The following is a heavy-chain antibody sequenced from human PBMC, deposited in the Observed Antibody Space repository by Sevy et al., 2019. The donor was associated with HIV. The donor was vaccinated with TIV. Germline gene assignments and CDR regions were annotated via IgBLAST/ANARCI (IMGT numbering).Heavy chain of an antibody. D-gene: IGHD3-22*01. Sequence: GGSLRLSCKPSGFTFTSYAMSWVRQAPGKGLEWVSTIYGSGGATYYADSVKGRFTISRDNSKNTLYLQMSSLRIEDTAVYYCAGGRYDSSGSFDAFDIWGQGTMVTVSS. CDR3: AGGRYDSSGSFDAFDI. V-gene: IGHV3-23*01. CDR2: IYGSGGAT. CDR1: GFTFTSYA. J-gene: IGHJ3*02.